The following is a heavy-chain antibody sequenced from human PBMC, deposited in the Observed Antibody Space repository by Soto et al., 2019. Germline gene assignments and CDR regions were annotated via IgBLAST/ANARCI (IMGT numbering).Heavy chain of an antibody. D-gene: IGHD3-22*01. CDR3: AKDQAITMIVVVITDAFDI. Sequence: GGSLRLSCAASGFTFSSYAMSWVRQAPGKGLEWVSAISGSGGSTYYAYSVKGRFTISRDNSKNTLYLQMNSLRAEDTAVYYCAKDQAITMIVVVITDAFDIWGQGTMVTVSS. J-gene: IGHJ3*02. CDR1: GFTFSSYA. CDR2: ISGSGGST. V-gene: IGHV3-23*01.